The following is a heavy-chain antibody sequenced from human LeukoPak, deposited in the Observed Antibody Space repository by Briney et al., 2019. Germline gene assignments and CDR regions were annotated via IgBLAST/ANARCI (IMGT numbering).Heavy chain of an antibody. CDR3: ARGRGEMATIKGCAFDI. D-gene: IGHD5-24*01. Sequence: GGSLRLSCAASGFTFSSYGMHWVRQAPGKGLEWVAFIRYDGSNKYYADSVKGRLTISRDNSKNTLYLQMNSLRAEDTAVYYCARGRGEMATIKGCAFDIWGQGTVVTVSS. CDR1: GFTFSSYG. J-gene: IGHJ3*02. CDR2: IRYDGSNK. V-gene: IGHV3-30*02.